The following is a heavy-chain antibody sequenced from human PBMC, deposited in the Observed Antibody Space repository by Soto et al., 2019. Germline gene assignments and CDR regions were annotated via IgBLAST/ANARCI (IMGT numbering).Heavy chain of an antibody. V-gene: IGHV4-39*01. J-gene: IGHJ4*02. D-gene: IGHD1-7*01. CDR2: IYYSGST. CDR3: ASLPGPANYYFDY. CDR1: GGSISSSSYY. Sequence: PSETLSLTCTVSGGSISSSSYYWGWIRQPPGKGLEWIGSIYYSGSTYYNPSLKSRVTISVDTSKNQFSLKLSSVTAADTAVYYCASLPGPANYYFDYWGQGTLVTVSS.